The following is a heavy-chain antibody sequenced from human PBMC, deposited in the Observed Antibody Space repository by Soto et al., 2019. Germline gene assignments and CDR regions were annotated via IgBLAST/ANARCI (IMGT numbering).Heavy chain of an antibody. J-gene: IGHJ4*02. CDR2: IYYSGST. V-gene: IGHV4-39*01. Sequence: QLQLQESGPGLVKPSATLSLTCTVSGGSISSSSYYWGWIRQPPGKGLELIGSIYYSGSTYYNPSLKSRVTISVDTSMNQFTLKLSSVTAADTAVDYCASLAGYSSSWSFDYWGQGTLVTVSS. CDR3: ASLAGYSSSWSFDY. D-gene: IGHD6-13*01. CDR1: GGSISSSSYY.